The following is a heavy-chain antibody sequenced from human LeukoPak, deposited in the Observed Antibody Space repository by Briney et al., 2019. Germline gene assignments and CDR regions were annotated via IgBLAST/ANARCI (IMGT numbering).Heavy chain of an antibody. V-gene: IGHV4-61*02. Sequence: SETLSFTCTASGGSISSGSYYWSWIRQPAGKGLAWIGCIYTSRSTNYNPSLKRRVTISVDTSKNQFSLKLSSVTAADTAVYYCARGYFITMIVRDAFDIWGQGTMVTVSS. CDR2: IYTSRST. CDR1: GGSISSGSYY. CDR3: ARGYFITMIVRDAFDI. D-gene: IGHD3-22*01. J-gene: IGHJ3*02.